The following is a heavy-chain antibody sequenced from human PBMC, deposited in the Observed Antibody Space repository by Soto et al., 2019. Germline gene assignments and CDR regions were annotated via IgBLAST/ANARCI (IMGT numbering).Heavy chain of an antibody. D-gene: IGHD2-2*01. CDR3: ARVLAGYCSSTSCLGDYYYYVDV. J-gene: IGHJ6*03. Sequence: PSETLSLTCAVYGGSFSGYYWSWIRQPPGKGLEWIGEINHSGSTNYNPSLKSRVTISVDTSKNQFSLKLSSVTAADTAVYYCARVLAGYCSSTSCLGDYYYYVDVWGKGTTVTVS. CDR2: INHSGST. CDR1: GGSFSGYY. V-gene: IGHV4-34*01.